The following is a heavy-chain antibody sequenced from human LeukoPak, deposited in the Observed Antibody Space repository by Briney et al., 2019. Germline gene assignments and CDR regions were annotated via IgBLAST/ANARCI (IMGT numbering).Heavy chain of an antibody. D-gene: IGHD1-1*01. V-gene: IGHV3-74*01. CDR3: ARRGTGHGMDV. J-gene: IGHJ6*02. CDR1: GLTFNNYW. Sequence: GGSLRLSCAASGLTFNNYWIHWVRQVPGKGLVWVSRINNDGSSASYVDSVKGRFTISRDNAKNTLFLQMNSLRAEDTAVYYCARRGTGHGMDVWGQGTTVIVSS. CDR2: INNDGSSA.